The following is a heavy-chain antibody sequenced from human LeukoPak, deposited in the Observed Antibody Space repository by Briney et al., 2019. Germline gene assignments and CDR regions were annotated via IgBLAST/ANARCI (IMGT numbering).Heavy chain of an antibody. D-gene: IGHD6-6*01. CDR3: ARGGLIAARYYYYYMDV. Sequence: SETLSLTCAVYGGSFSGYYWSWIRQPPGKGLEWIGEINHSGSTNYNPSLKSRVTISVDTSKNQFSLKLSSVTAADTAVYYCARGGLIAARYYYYYMDVWGKGTTVTVSS. V-gene: IGHV4-34*01. CDR1: GGSFSGYY. J-gene: IGHJ6*03. CDR2: INHSGST.